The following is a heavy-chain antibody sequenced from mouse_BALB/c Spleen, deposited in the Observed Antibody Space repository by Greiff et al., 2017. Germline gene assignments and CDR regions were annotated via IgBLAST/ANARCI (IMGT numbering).Heavy chain of an antibody. CDR3: AGKAFGCGCAFDY. J-gene: IGHJ4*01. D-gene: IGHD3-3*01. V-gene: IGHV1-4*02. CDR1: GYTFTSYT. CDR2: INPSSGYT. Sequence: QVQLQQSAAELVRPGASVKMSCKASGYTFTSYTMHWVKQRPGQGLEWIGYINPSSGYTEYNQKFKDKTTLTADKSSSTAYMQLSSLTSEDSAVYFCAGKAFGCGCAFDYWGQGTLVTVSA.